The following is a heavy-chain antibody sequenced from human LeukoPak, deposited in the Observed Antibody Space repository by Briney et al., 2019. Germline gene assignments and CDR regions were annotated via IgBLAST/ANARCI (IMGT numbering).Heavy chain of an antibody. D-gene: IGHD2-15*01. V-gene: IGHV3-30*02. CDR1: GFTFSSYG. J-gene: IGHJ4*02. CDR2: IRYDGRNK. CDR3: AKTAAIVVVVAANDY. Sequence: GGSLRLSCAASGFTFSSYGMHWVRQAPGKGLEWVAFIRYDGRNKYYADSVKGRFTISRDNSKNTLYLQMNSLRAEDTAVYYCAKTAAIVVVVAANDYWGQGTLVTVSS.